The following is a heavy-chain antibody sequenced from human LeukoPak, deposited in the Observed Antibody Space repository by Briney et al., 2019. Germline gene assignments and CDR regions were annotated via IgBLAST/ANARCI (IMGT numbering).Heavy chain of an antibody. Sequence: GGSLRLSCAASGFTFSSYSMNWVRQAPGKGLEWVSSISSSSSYIYYADSVKGRFTISRDNAKNSLYLQMNSLRAEDTAVYYCARAVSFVGTRYFDWPIPSDWFDPWGQGTLVTVSS. D-gene: IGHD3-9*01. CDR1: GFTFSSYS. J-gene: IGHJ5*02. CDR2: ISSSSSYI. V-gene: IGHV3-21*01. CDR3: ARAVSFVGTRYFDWPIPSDWFDP.